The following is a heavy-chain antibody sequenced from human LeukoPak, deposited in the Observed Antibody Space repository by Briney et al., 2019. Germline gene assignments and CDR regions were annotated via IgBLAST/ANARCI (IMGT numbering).Heavy chain of an antibody. CDR2: ISSSSTYI. Sequence: GGSLRLSRAASGFTFSSYRMNWVRQAPGKGLEWVSSISSSSTYIYYADSVKGRFTISRDNAKNSLYLQMNSLRAEDTAVYYCVRDEYSYGYYYYYMDVWGKGTTVTVSS. D-gene: IGHD5-18*01. CDR1: GFTFSSYR. CDR3: VRDEYSYGYYYYYMDV. V-gene: IGHV3-21*01. J-gene: IGHJ6*03.